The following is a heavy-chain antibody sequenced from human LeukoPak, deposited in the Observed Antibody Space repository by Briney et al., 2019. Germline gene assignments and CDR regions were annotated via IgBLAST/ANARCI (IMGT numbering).Heavy chain of an antibody. D-gene: IGHD6-19*01. CDR2: ISGSGGST. V-gene: IGHV3-23*01. CDR3: AKDIRSGGWSKYSDY. Sequence: GSLRLSCAASGFTFSSYAMSWVRQAPGKGLEWVSTISGSGGSTYYADSVKGRFTISRDNSKNTLYLQMNSLRAEDTAVYYCAKDIRSGGWSKYSDYWGQGTLVTVSS. J-gene: IGHJ4*02. CDR1: GFTFSSYA.